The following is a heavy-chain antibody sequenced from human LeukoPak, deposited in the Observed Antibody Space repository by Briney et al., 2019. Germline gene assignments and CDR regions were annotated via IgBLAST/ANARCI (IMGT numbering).Heavy chain of an antibody. CDR2: ISSSGSTI. Sequence: GGSLRLSCAASGFTFSSYEMNWVRQAPGKGLEWVSYISSSGSTINYADSVKGRFTISRDNAKNSLYLQMNSLRAEDTAVYYCARDRLLWFVRDAFDIWGEGTMVTVSS. CDR3: ARDRLLWFVRDAFDI. CDR1: GFTFSSYE. D-gene: IGHD3-10*01. J-gene: IGHJ3*02. V-gene: IGHV3-48*03.